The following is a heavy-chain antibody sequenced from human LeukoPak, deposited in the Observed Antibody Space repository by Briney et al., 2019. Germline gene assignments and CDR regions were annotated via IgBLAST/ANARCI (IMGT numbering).Heavy chain of an antibody. Sequence: GGSLRLSCAASGFTFSSYSMNWVRQAPGKGLEWVSSISSSSSYIYYADSVKGRFTISRDNAKNSLYLQMNSLRAEDTALYYCAKGSYGDYAIGYWGQGTLVTVSS. CDR2: ISSSSSYI. V-gene: IGHV3-21*04. CDR1: GFTFSSYS. D-gene: IGHD4-17*01. J-gene: IGHJ4*02. CDR3: AKGSYGDYAIGY.